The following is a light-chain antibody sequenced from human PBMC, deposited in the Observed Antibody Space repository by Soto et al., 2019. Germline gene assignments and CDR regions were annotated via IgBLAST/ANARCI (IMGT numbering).Light chain of an antibody. V-gene: IGKV3-20*01. Sequence: ELVMTQSPATLSVSPGERATLSCSASQSVGSDLAWYQQKTGQAPRLVIYGASSRATDIPDRFSGRGSGTDFTLTISRLEPEDFAVYYCQQYGSSPPSSTFGQGTRLEIK. CDR3: QQYGSSPPSST. J-gene: IGKJ5*01. CDR2: GAS. CDR1: QSVGSD.